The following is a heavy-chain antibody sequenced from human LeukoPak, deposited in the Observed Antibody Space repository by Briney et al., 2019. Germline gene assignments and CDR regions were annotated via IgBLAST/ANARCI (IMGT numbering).Heavy chain of an antibody. J-gene: IGHJ3*02. CDR1: GFTFNTYA. V-gene: IGHV3-23*01. Sequence: PGGSLRLSCAASGFTFNTYAMSWVRQAPGKGLEWVSAISASGGSTYYADSVKGRFTISRDISKNTLYLQMNSLRAEDTAIYYCAKGEYNWNSNAFDIWGQGTMVTVSS. CDR3: AKGEYNWNSNAFDI. D-gene: IGHD1-1*01. CDR2: ISASGGST.